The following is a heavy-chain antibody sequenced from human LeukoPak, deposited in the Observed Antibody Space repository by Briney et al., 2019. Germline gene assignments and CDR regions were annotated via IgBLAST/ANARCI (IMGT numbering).Heavy chain of an antibody. V-gene: IGHV4-39*01. CDR3: ARHVQQLDAFDI. CDR2: IYYSGST. CDR1: GGSISSSSYY. J-gene: IGHJ3*02. D-gene: IGHD6-13*01. Sequence: SETLSLTCTVSGGSISSSSYYWGWIRQPPGKGLEWIGSIYYSGSTYYNPSLKSRVTISVDTSKNQFSLKLSSVTAADTAVYYCARHVQQLDAFDIWGQGTMATVSS.